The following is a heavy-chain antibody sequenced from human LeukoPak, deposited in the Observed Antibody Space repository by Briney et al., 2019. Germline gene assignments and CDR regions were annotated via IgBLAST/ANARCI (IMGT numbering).Heavy chain of an antibody. Sequence: ASVKVSCKASGGTFSSYAISWVRQAPGQGLEWMGGFDPEDGETIYAQKFQGRVTMTEDTSTDTAYMELSSLRSEDTAVYYCATAWKDRDAFDIWGQGTMVTVSS. CDR3: ATAWKDRDAFDI. J-gene: IGHJ3*02. V-gene: IGHV1-24*01. CDR2: FDPEDGET. D-gene: IGHD1-1*01. CDR1: GGTFSSYA.